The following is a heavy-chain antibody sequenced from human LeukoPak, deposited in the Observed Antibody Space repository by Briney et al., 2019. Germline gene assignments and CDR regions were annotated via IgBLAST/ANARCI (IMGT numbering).Heavy chain of an antibody. V-gene: IGHV4-30-2*01. CDR3: ARGSVLVATFVVFDI. CDR2: IYHSGST. D-gene: IGHD2-15*01. J-gene: IGHJ3*02. CDR1: GGSISSGGYS. Sequence: SQTLSLTCAVSGGSISSGGYSWSWIRQPPGKGLEWIGYIYHSGSTYYNPSLKSRVTISVDRSKNQFSLKLSSVTAADTAVYYCARGSVLVATFVVFDIWGQGTMVTVSS.